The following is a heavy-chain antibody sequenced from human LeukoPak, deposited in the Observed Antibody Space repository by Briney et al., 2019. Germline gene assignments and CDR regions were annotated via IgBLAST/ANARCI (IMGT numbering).Heavy chain of an antibody. D-gene: IGHD1-26*01. CDR2: ISGSGDNT. J-gene: IGHJ1*01. Sequence: GGSLRLSCAASGFTFSSYAMSWVRQAPGKGLEWVSSISGSGDNTYYADSVKGRFAISRDNSKNTLYLQMNSLRAEDTAVYYCAKDRGSGRYYAAEYFQHWGQGTLVTVSS. CDR1: GFTFSSYA. V-gene: IGHV3-23*01. CDR3: AKDRGSGRYYAAEYFQH.